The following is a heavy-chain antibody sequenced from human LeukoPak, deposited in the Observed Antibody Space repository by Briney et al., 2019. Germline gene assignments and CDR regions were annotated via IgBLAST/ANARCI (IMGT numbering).Heavy chain of an antibody. CDR3: ASGSDSWGRLPKFYFDY. CDR2: IKHSGST. V-gene: IGHV4-34*01. J-gene: IGHJ4*02. D-gene: IGHD6-13*01. CDR1: GGSFSGYY. Sequence: SETLSLTRAVYGGSFSGYYWSGIRHPPGKGLEWVGEIKHSGSTKYTTSLKCRATISVDTSKHQSPLRLSSVTAAHTSVFSCASGSDSWGRLPKFYFDYWGQGTLVTVSS.